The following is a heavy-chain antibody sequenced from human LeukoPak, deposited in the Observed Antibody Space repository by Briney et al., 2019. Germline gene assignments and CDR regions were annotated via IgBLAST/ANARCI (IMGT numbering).Heavy chain of an antibody. J-gene: IGHJ4*02. Sequence: ASVKVSCKASGGTFSSYAISWVRQAPGQGLEWMGRIIPILCISNYAQKFQGRVTITADKSTSTAYTELSSLRSEDTAVYYCASGYYYDSSRPYYFDYWGQGTLVTVSS. V-gene: IGHV1-69*04. CDR2: IIPILCIS. D-gene: IGHD3-22*01. CDR1: GGTFSSYA. CDR3: ASGYYYDSSRPYYFDY.